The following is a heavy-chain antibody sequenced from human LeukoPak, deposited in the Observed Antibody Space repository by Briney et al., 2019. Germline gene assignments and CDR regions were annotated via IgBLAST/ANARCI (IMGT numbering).Heavy chain of an antibody. V-gene: IGHV4-4*07. Sequence: PSETLSLTCTVSGGYISSYYWSWIRQPAGKGLEWIGRIYISGSTNYNPSLKSRVTMSGDTSKNQFSLKLSSATAADTAVYYCARGYSFGSWDYWGQGTLVTVSS. D-gene: IGHD5-18*01. CDR3: ARGYSFGSWDY. CDR2: IYISGST. J-gene: IGHJ4*02. CDR1: GGYISSYY.